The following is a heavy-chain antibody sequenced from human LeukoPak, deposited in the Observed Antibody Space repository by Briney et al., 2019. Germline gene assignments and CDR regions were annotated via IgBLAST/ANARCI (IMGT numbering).Heavy chain of an antibody. CDR1: GFTFSSYG. CDR2: IWYDGSNR. D-gene: IGHD3-10*01. J-gene: IGHJ4*02. CDR3: ASWRGSGSYGGYFDY. V-gene: IGHV3-33*01. Sequence: GGSLRLSCAASGFTFSSYGMYWVRQAPGKGLEWVALIWYDGSNRYCVDSVKGRFTISRDNSKNTLYLQMNSLRAEDTAVYYCASWRGSGSYGGYFDYWGQGTLVTVSS.